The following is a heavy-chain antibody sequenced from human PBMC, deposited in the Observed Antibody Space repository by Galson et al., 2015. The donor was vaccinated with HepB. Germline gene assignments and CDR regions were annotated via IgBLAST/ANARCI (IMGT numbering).Heavy chain of an antibody. CDR3: ARDAAGGGYYFDY. V-gene: IGHV3-7*03. D-gene: IGHD6-13*01. CDR1: GFTFSSYW. J-gene: IGHJ4*02. CDR2: IKQDGSEK. Sequence: SLRLSCAASGFTFSSYWMSWVRQAPGKGLEWVANIKQDGSEKYYVDSVKGRFTISRDNAKNSLYLQMNSLRAEDTAVYYCARDAAGGGYYFDYWGQGTLVTVSS.